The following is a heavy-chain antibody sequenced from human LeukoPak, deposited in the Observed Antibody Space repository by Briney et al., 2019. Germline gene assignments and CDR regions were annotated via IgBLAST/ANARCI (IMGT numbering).Heavy chain of an antibody. CDR3: AKGGGKYFDY. CDR2: IDTSGGGT. J-gene: IGHJ4*02. CDR1: GFTFSSYA. Sequence: PGGSLRLSCAASGFTFSSYAMSWVRQAPGKGLEWVSTIDTSGGGTYYANSVKGRFTISRDNSKNTLYLQMNSLRAEDTGVYYCAKGGGKYFDYWGQGTLVTVSS. V-gene: IGHV3-23*01. D-gene: IGHD3-10*01.